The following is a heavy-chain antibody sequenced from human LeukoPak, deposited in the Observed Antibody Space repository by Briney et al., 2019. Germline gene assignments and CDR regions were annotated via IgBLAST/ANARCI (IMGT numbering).Heavy chain of an antibody. J-gene: IGHJ4*02. V-gene: IGHV3-23*01. CDR2: ISGSGGST. CDR3: AKCCSGGSCYNPSLPSRTSSYCFDY. D-gene: IGHD2-15*01. CDR1: GFTFSSYA. Sequence: GGSLRLSCAASGFTFSSYAMSWVRQAPGKGLEWVSAISGSGGSTYYADSVKGRFTISRDNSKNTLYLQMNSLRAEDTAVYYCAKCCSGGSCYNPSLPSRTSSYCFDYWGQGTLVTVSS.